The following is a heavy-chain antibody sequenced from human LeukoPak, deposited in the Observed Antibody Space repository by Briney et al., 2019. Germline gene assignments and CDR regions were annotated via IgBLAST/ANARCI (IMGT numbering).Heavy chain of an antibody. CDR2: IYYSGST. D-gene: IGHD3-3*01. V-gene: IGHV4-59*08. J-gene: IGHJ5*02. CDR3: ARSGYDFWSGYYTRDNWFDP. Sequence: SQTLSLTCTVSGRSISSYYWSWIRQPPGKGLEWIGCIYYSGSTNYNPSLKSRVTISVDTSKNQFSLKLSSVTAADTAVYYCARSGYDFWSGYYTRDNWFDPWGQGTLVTVSS. CDR1: GRSISSYY.